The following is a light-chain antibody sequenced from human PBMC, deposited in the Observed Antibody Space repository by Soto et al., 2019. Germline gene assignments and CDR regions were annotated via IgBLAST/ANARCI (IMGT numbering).Light chain of an antibody. V-gene: IGKV3D-20*02. CDR2: DAS. J-gene: IGKJ4*01. CDR3: QQRSNWPLT. Sequence: EFVLTQSPGTLSLSPGERAPLSCRASQTVRNNYLAWYQQKPGQAPRLLIYDASSRATGIPDRFSGSGSGTDLNLTINRLEPEDFAVYYCQQRSNWPLTCGGGTKVDIK. CDR1: QTVRNNY.